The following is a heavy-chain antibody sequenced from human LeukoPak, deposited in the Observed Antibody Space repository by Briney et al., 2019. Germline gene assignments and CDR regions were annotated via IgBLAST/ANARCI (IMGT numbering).Heavy chain of an antibody. D-gene: IGHD3-22*01. V-gene: IGHV4-59*01. Sequence: PSETLSLTCTVSGGSINSYYWSWVRQPPGKGLEWIGYIYRSGSTNYNPSLKSRVTISVDTSKNQFSLKLTSVTTADSAVYYCARVSPPQYYYDSIGPFRYYFDYWGQGTLVTVSS. CDR1: GGSINSYY. CDR3: ARVSPPQYYYDSIGPFRYYFDY. J-gene: IGHJ4*02. CDR2: IYRSGST.